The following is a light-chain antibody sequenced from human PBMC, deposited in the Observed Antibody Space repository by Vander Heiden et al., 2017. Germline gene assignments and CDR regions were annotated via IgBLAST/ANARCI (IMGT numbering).Light chain of an antibody. V-gene: IGKV4-1*01. J-gene: IGKJ2*01. CDR1: QSVLYSSNNKNY. CDR3: HQYYSIPYT. CDR2: WAS. Sequence: MAMTEWPDSLAVSLVERATINCKSSQSVLYSSNNKNYLAWYQQKPGQPPKLLIYWASTRESGVPDRFSGSGSGTDFTLTISSLQAEDVAVYSCHQYYSIPYTFGQGTKLEI.